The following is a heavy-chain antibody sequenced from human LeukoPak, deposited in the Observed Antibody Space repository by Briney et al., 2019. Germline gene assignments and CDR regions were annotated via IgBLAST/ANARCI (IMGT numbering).Heavy chain of an antibody. D-gene: IGHD3-22*01. CDR1: GFTFSSYE. V-gene: IGHV3-48*03. J-gene: IGHJ4*02. Sequence: GGSLRLSCAASGFTFSSYEMNWVRQAPGKGLERVSYISSSGSTIYYADSVKGRFTISRDNAKNSLYLQMNSLRAEDTAVYYCARDTYYYDSSGLYWGQGTLVTVSS. CDR2: ISSSGSTI. CDR3: ARDTYYYDSSGLY.